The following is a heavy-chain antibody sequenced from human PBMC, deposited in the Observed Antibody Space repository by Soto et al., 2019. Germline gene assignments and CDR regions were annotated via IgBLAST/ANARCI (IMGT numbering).Heavy chain of an antibody. CDR1: GFTFSSYA. Sequence: GGSLRLSCAASGFTFSSYAMSWVRQAPGKGLEWVSAISGSGGSTYYADSVKGRFTISRDNSKNTLYLQMNSLRAEDTAVYYCAKVGIVATILDYFDYWGQGTLVTVSS. D-gene: IGHD5-12*01. V-gene: IGHV3-23*01. CDR3: AKVGIVATILDYFDY. CDR2: ISGSGGST. J-gene: IGHJ4*02.